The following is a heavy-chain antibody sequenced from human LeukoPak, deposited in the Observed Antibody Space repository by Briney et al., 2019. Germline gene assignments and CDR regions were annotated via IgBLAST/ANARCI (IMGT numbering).Heavy chain of an antibody. CDR2: IKSDGST. D-gene: IGHD3-22*01. CDR1: GSTFSTYW. V-gene: IGHV3-74*01. CDR3: ARAPSEIGGYYPEYFRH. Sequence: GGPLRLSCAASGSTFSTYWMHWVRQAPGKGLVWVSRIKSDGSTNYADSVKGRFTISRDNAKNTVSLQMNSLRPEDTGVYYCARAPSEIGGYYPEYFRHWGQGTLVTVSS. J-gene: IGHJ1*01.